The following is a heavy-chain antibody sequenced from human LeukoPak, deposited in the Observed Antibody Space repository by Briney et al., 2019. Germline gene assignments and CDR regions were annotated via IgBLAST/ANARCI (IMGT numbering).Heavy chain of an antibody. D-gene: IGHD3-22*01. CDR3: VRSHFFGSGGYYLDH. Sequence: PGGSLRLSCAASGFTFSTYWMHWVRQAPGKGLVWVSHINTDGRTTAYTDSVKGRFTISRDNARNTLYLRMNGLRAEDTAVYHCVRSHFFGSGGYYLDHWGQGTLVTASS. CDR2: INTDGRTT. V-gene: IGHV3-74*01. J-gene: IGHJ4*02. CDR1: GFTFSTYW.